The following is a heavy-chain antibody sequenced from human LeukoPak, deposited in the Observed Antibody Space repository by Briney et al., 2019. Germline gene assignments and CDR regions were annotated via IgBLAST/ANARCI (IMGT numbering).Heavy chain of an antibody. D-gene: IGHD3-3*01. CDR1: GGSINSNNYY. CDR2: IYSSGSA. V-gene: IGHV4-39*01. CDR3: QSRYLEWLLEY. Sequence: SETLSLTCTVSGGSINSNNYYWGWIRQPPGKGLEWIGSIYSSGSAYYIPSLKSRVTISVDTSKNQFSLRLSSVTAADTAVYYCQSRYLEWLLEYWGQGTLVTVSS. J-gene: IGHJ4*02.